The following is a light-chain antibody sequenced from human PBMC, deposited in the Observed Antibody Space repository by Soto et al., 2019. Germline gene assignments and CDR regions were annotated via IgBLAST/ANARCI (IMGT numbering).Light chain of an antibody. Sequence: QSVLTQPASVSGSPGQSITISCTGTSSDVGSYNLVSWYQQHPGKAPKLMIYEVSKRPSGVSNRFSGSKSGNTASLTISGLQAEDEADYYFCSYAGSSVFGTGTKLTVL. CDR2: EVS. CDR3: CSYAGSSV. V-gene: IGLV2-23*02. CDR1: SSDVGSYNL. J-gene: IGLJ1*01.